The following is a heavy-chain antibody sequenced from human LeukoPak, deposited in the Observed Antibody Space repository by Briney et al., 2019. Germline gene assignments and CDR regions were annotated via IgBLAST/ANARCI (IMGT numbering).Heavy chain of an antibody. D-gene: IGHD4-23*01. V-gene: IGHV4-59*01. Sequence: SETLSLTCTVSGGSISSYCWSWIRQPPGKGLEWIGYIYYSGSTYYNPSLKSRVTISLDTSKNQFSLKLSSVTAADTAVYFCARTHDYGGNTDFDYWGQGILVTVSS. CDR2: IYYSGST. CDR1: GGSISSYC. CDR3: ARTHDYGGNTDFDY. J-gene: IGHJ4*02.